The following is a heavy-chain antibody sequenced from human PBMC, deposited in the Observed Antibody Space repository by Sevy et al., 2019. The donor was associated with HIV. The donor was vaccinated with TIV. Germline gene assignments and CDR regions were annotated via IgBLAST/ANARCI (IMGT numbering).Heavy chain of an antibody. Sequence: SETLSLTCAVSGYSISSGYYWGWIRQPPGKGLEWIGSIYHSGSTYYNPSLKSRVTISVDTSKNQFHLKLSSVTAADTAVYYCARDLNKLGCSYGLVGYDYWGQGTLVTVSS. J-gene: IGHJ4*02. CDR2: IYHSGST. D-gene: IGHD5-18*01. V-gene: IGHV4-38-2*02. CDR3: ARDLNKLGCSYGLVGYDY. CDR1: GYSISSGYY.